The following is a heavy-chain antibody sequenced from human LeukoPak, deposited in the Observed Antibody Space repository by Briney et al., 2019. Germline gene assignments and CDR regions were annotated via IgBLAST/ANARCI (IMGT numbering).Heavy chain of an antibody. J-gene: IGHJ4*02. CDR1: GFSLSGYW. CDR3: ARDPPLYY. CDR2: NNGDGSTT. Sequence: GGSLRLSCVASGFSLSGYWMYWVRQAPGKGLMYISRNNGDGSTTNYADVVKGRFTMSRDNVKNTLYLQMNSLRVEDTAVYYCARDPPLYYWGQGTLVTVSS. V-gene: IGHV3-74*01.